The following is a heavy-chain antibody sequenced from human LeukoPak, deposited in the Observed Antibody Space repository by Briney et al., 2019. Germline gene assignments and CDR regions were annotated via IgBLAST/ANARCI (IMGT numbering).Heavy chain of an antibody. Sequence: ASVKVSCKASGYTFTGYYMHWVRQAPGQGLEWMGRINPNSGGTNYAQKFQGRVTMTRDTSISTAYMELSRLRSDDTAVYYCATVDTDYYYYGMDVWGQGTTVTVSS. V-gene: IGHV1-2*06. CDR2: INPNSGGT. J-gene: IGHJ6*02. CDR3: ATVDTDYYYYGMDV. CDR1: GYTFTGYY.